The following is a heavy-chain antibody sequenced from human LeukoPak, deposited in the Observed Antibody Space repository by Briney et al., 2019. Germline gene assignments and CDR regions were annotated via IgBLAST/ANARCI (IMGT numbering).Heavy chain of an antibody. Sequence: SETLSLTCTVSGASVTSYYWSWIRQPPGKGLEWIGYIYYSGSTNYNPSLKSRVTISVDTSKNQFSLKLSSVTAADTAVYYCAREIYDNSAYFDPWGQGTLVTVSS. D-gene: IGHD3-22*01. CDR1: GASVTSYY. J-gene: IGHJ5*02. CDR3: AREIYDNSAYFDP. CDR2: IYYSGST. V-gene: IGHV4-59*02.